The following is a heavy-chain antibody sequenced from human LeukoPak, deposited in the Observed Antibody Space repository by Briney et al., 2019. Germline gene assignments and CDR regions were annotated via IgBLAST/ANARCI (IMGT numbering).Heavy chain of an antibody. Sequence: PGGSXRLSCAAXXXXXXXXXXXXVXXXXXXXXXXXXXITYNSGTXFXADSVKGXFXISRDNAKDSLYLQMSSLRDEDXAVYYCARDSGYSYADDYWGQGTLVTVSS. V-gene: IGHV3-48*02. D-gene: IGHD5-18*01. CDR1: XXXXXXXX. CDR2: ITYNSGTX. J-gene: IGHJ4*02. CDR3: ARDSGYSYADDY.